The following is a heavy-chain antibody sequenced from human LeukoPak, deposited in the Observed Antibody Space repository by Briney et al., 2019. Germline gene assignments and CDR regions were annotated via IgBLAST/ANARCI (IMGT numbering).Heavy chain of an antibody. V-gene: IGHV1-2*02. CDR1: RYTFTGYY. CDR2: INPNSGGT. D-gene: IGHD5-12*01. Sequence: ASVKVSCKASRYTFTGYYMHWVRQAPGQGLEWMGWINPNSGGTNYAQKFQGRVTMTRDTSIGTAYMELSRLRSDDTAVYYCARDPGYSGYDLVSWFDPWGQGTLVTVSS. J-gene: IGHJ5*02. CDR3: ARDPGYSGYDLVSWFDP.